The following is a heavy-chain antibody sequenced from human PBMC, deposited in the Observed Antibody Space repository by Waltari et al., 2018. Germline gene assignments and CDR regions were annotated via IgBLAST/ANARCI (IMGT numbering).Heavy chain of an antibody. CDR1: GGSISSSSYY. Sequence: QLQLQGSGPGLVKPSETLSLTCTVSGGSISSSSYYWGWIRQPPGKGLEWIGSIYYSGSTYYNPSLKSRVTISVDTSKNQCSLKLSSVTAADTAVYYCARRYYDSSGYDYWGQGTLVTVSS. D-gene: IGHD3-22*01. V-gene: IGHV4-39*07. CDR2: IYYSGST. CDR3: ARRYYDSSGYDY. J-gene: IGHJ4*02.